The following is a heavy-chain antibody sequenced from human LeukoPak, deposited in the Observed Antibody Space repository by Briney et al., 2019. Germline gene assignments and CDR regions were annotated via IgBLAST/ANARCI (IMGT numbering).Heavy chain of an antibody. V-gene: IGHV3-48*01. Sequence: QPGGSLRLSCAASGFTFSSYSMNWVRQAPGKGLEWVSYISSSSSTIYYADSVKGRFTISRDNAKNSLYLQMNSLRAEDTAVYYCARPGRDGYKGGWYFDLWGRGTLVTVSS. CDR2: ISSSSSTI. CDR3: ARPGRDGYKGGWYFDL. CDR1: GFTFSSYS. J-gene: IGHJ2*01. D-gene: IGHD5-24*01.